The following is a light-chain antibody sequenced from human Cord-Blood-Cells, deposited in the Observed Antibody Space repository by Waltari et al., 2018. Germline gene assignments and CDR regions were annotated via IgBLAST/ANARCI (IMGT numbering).Light chain of an antibody. V-gene: IGLV2-14*01. CDR1: SSDVGGYNY. Sequence: QSALTQPASVSGSPGQSITISCTGTSSDVGGYNYVSWYQQHPGKAPKLMIYDVSKRPSGVSNRFSGSKSGNTASLTISGLQAEDEADSYCSSYTSSSTNWVFGGGTKLTVL. J-gene: IGLJ3*02. CDR2: DVS. CDR3: SSYTSSSTNWV.